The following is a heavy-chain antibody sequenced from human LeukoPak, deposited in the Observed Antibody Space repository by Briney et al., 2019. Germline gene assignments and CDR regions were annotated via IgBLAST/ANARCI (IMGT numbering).Heavy chain of an antibody. J-gene: IGHJ4*02. CDR3: AKARIVGAHYFDY. V-gene: IGHV3-53*01. CDR1: GFTVSGNY. CDR2: IYSGGTT. Sequence: GGSLRLSCAVSGFTVSGNYMSWVRQAPGKGLEWVSLIYSGGTTYYADSVKGRFTISRDNSKNTLYLQMNSLRAEDTAVYYCAKARIVGAHYFDYWGQGTLVTVSS. D-gene: IGHD1-26*01.